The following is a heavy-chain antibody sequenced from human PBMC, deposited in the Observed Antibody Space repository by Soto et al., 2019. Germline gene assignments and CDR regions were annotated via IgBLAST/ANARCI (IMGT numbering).Heavy chain of an antibody. V-gene: IGHV1-18*01. CDR1: GYTFTIYG. D-gene: IGHD6-6*01. Sequence: AASVKVSCKASGYTFTIYGISCVLQSPLQGLEWMGWISAYNGNTNYAQKLQGRVTMTTDTSTSTAYMELRSLRSDDTAVYYCARFTSSSLVDYWGQGTLVTVSS. CDR3: ARFTSSSLVDY. CDR2: ISAYNGNT. J-gene: IGHJ4*02.